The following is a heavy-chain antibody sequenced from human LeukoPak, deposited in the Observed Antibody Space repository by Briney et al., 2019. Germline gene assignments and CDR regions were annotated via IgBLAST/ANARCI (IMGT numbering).Heavy chain of an antibody. J-gene: IGHJ4*02. CDR3: ANRPRGERLDY. D-gene: IGHD1-1*01. Sequence: WVSAISGSCGSTYYADSVKGRFTISRDNSKNTLYLQMNSLRAEDTAVYYCANRPRGERLDYWGQGTLVTVSS. V-gene: IGHV3-23*01. CDR2: ISGSCGST.